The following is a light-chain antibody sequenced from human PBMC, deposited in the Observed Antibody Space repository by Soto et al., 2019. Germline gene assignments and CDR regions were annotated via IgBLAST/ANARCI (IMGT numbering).Light chain of an antibody. J-gene: IGKJ3*01. CDR2: GAS. V-gene: IGKV3-20*01. Sequence: EIVLTQSPGTLSLSRGDRATLSCRASQSVSSDYLAWYQQKPGQAPRLLIFGASIRATGISDRFGGSGSGTDFPLTISRLESEDFAVYYCQQYGSSPITFGPGTKVDIK. CDR3: QQYGSSPIT. CDR1: QSVSSDY.